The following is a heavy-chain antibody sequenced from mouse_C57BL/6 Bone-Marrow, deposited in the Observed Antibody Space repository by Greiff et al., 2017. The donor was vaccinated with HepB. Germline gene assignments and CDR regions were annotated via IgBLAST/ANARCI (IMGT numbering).Heavy chain of an antibody. CDR1: GYTFTNYW. J-gene: IGHJ2*01. V-gene: IGHV1-63*01. CDR3: ARAYLAYYFDY. D-gene: IGHD5-5*01. CDR2: IYPGGGYT. Sequence: LQESGAELVRPGTSVKMSCKASGYTFTNYWIGWAKQRPGHGLEWIGDIYPGGGYTNYNEKFKGKATLTADKSSSTAYMQFSSLTSEDSAIYYCARAYLAYYFDYWGQGTTLTVSS.